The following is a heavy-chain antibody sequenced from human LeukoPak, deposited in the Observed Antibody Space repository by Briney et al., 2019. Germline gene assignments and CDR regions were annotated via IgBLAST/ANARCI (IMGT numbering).Heavy chain of an antibody. CDR1: SCSISAYY. V-gene: IGHV4-34*01. J-gene: IGHJ4*02. D-gene: IGHD2-15*01. Sequence: TPSETLSRTCAGYSCSISAYYWSWIPHPPGNGREGSGELNYSGRTNYNPSLKSRVTISVDTSKNQFSLKLSSVTAADTAVYYCARVLAPSAAPSRRVVVAARSGYYFDYWGQGTLVTVSS. CDR3: ARVLAPSAAPSRRVVVAARSGYYFDY. CDR2: LNYSGRT.